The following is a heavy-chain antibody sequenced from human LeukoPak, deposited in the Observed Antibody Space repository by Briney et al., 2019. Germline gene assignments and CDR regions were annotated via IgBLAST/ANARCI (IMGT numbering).Heavy chain of an antibody. Sequence: TSETLSLTCTVSGGSISSSSYYWGWIRQPPGKGLEWIGSIYYSGSTYYNPSLKSRVTISVDTSKNQFSLKLSSVTAADTAVYYCARGFWSGYWIIDYWGQGTLVTVSS. CDR2: IYYSGST. CDR3: ARGFWSGYWIIDY. D-gene: IGHD3-3*01. V-gene: IGHV4-39*07. J-gene: IGHJ4*02. CDR1: GGSISSSSYY.